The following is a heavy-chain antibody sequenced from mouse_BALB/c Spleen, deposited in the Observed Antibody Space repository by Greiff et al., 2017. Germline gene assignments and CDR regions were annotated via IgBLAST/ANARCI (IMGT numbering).Heavy chain of an antibody. D-gene: IGHD2-14*01. CDR2: IWSGGST. V-gene: IGHV2-2*02. J-gene: IGHJ3*01. CDR3: ARTGYRYDGAWFAY. CDR1: GFSLTSYG. Sequence: VQRVESGPGLVQPSQSLSITCTVSGFSLTSYGVHWVRQSPGKGLEWLGVIWSGGSTDYNAAFISRLSISKDNSKSQVFFKMNSLQANDTAIYYCARTGYRYDGAWFAYWGQGTLVTVSA.